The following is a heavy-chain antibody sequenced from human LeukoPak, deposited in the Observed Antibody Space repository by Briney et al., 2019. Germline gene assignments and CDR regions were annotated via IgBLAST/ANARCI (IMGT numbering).Heavy chain of an antibody. Sequence: WASVKVSCKASGYTFTSYDINWVRQATGQGLEWMGWMNPNSGNTGYAQKFQGRVTMTRNTSISTAYMELGSLRSEDTAVYYCARDFGVVIIPYYYYGMDVWGQGTTVTVSS. J-gene: IGHJ6*02. V-gene: IGHV1-8*01. CDR2: MNPNSGNT. CDR1: GYTFTSYD. D-gene: IGHD3-3*01. CDR3: ARDFGVVIIPYYYYGMDV.